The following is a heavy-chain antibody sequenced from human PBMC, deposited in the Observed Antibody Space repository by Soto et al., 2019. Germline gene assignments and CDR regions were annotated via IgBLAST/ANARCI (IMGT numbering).Heavy chain of an antibody. CDR1: GGTFSSYT. D-gene: IGHD6-19*01. Sequence: QVQLVQSGAEVKKPGSSVKVSCKASGGTFSSYTISWVRQAPGQGLEWMGRIIPILGRANYAQKFQGRVTITADKSTSTAYMERSSLRSEDTAVYYCAAGYSSGWSFDDWGQGTLVPVSS. CDR2: IIPILGRA. J-gene: IGHJ4*02. CDR3: AAGYSSGWSFDD. V-gene: IGHV1-69*02.